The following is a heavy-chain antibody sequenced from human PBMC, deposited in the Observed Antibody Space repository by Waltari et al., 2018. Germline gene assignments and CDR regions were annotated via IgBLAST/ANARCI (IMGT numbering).Heavy chain of an antibody. CDR3: ARDRDKYSGSYYFEY. D-gene: IGHD1-26*01. V-gene: IGHV3-23*01. CDR2: ISSNGGDT. Sequence: EVQLLESGGGLVQPEGSLRLSCEASGFTFSSYAMSWGSQAPGKGLGGVAGISSNGGDTFYGVPVKGRFTISRDNSKNTLYLQLDSLRDEDTALYYCARDRDKYSGSYYFEYWCQGSLVTVSS. J-gene: IGHJ4*02. CDR1: GFTFSSYA.